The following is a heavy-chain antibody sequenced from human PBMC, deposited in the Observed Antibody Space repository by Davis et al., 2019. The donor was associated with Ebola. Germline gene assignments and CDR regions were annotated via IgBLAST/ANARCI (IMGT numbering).Heavy chain of an antibody. CDR2: IYYSGST. J-gene: IGHJ4*02. D-gene: IGHD3-22*01. CDR3: ARTRSSGSSGDY. Sequence: PSETLSLTCTVSGGSISSSSYYWSWIRQPPGKGLEWIGYIYYSGSTNYNPSLKSRVTISVDTSKNQFSLKLSSVTAADTAVYYCARTRSSGSSGDYWGQGTLVTVSS. CDR1: GGSISSSSYY. V-gene: IGHV4-61*01.